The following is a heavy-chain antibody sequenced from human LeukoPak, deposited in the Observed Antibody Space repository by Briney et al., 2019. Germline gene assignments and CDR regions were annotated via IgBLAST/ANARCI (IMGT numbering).Heavy chain of an antibody. Sequence: ASVKVSCKASGYTFTSYGISWVRQAPGQGLEWMGWISAYNGNTNYAQKLQGRVTMTTDTSTSTAYMELRSLRSDDTAVYYCARENYDILTGYPHPGYWGQGTLVTVSS. V-gene: IGHV1-18*01. J-gene: IGHJ4*02. CDR3: ARENYDILTGYPHPGY. CDR1: GYTFTSYG. CDR2: ISAYNGNT. D-gene: IGHD3-9*01.